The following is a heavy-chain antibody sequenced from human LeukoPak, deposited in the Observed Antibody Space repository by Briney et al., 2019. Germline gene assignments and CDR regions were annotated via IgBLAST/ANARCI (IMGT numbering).Heavy chain of an antibody. J-gene: IGHJ4*02. CDR1: GFTVSSNY. CDR2: IYSGGST. Sequence: GGSLRPSCAASGFTVSSNYMSWVRQAPGKGLEWVSVIYSGGSTYYADSVKGRFTISRDNSKNTLYLQMNSLRAEDTAVYYCARVEEGDTAPAGPFDYWGQGTLVTVSS. V-gene: IGHV3-66*01. D-gene: IGHD5-18*01. CDR3: ARVEEGDTAPAGPFDY.